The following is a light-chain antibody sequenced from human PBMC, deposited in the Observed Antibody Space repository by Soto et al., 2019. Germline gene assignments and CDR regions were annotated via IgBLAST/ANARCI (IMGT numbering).Light chain of an antibody. V-gene: IGKV3-15*01. CDR3: QQYNNWPLT. Sequence: EIVRTQFPATLSVSPGERAPLSCRASQSVSSNLAWYQQKPGQAPRLLIYGASTRATGISARFSGSGSGTEFTLTISSLQSEDFAVYYCQQYNNWPLTFGGGTKVEIK. CDR2: GAS. CDR1: QSVSSN. J-gene: IGKJ4*01.